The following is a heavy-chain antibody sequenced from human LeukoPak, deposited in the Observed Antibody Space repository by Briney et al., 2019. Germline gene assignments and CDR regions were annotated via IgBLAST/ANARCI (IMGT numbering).Heavy chain of an antibody. Sequence: ASVKVSCKASGYTLTSFGISWVRQAPGQGLEWMGWISAYNGNTNYAQKLQGRVTMTTDTSTSTAYMELRSLRSDDTAVYYCARGPYYYDSSGYYYRTTFDYWGQGTLVTVTS. CDR1: GYTLTSFG. J-gene: IGHJ4*02. D-gene: IGHD3-22*01. CDR3: ARGPYYYDSSGYYYRTTFDY. CDR2: ISAYNGNT. V-gene: IGHV1-18*01.